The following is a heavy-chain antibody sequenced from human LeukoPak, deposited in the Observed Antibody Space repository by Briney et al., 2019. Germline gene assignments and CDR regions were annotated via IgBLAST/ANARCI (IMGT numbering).Heavy chain of an antibody. D-gene: IGHD2-2*01. Sequence: PGGSLRLSCAASGFTFSSYGMHWVRQAPGKGLEGGAFIRYEGSNKHYADSVKGRLTISRDNSQNTLYLQMNSLRAEDTAVYYCAKDYQRYCSSTSCYYFDYWGQGTLVTVSS. CDR2: IRYEGSNK. V-gene: IGHV3-30*02. CDR1: GFTFSSYG. CDR3: AKDYQRYCSSTSCYYFDY. J-gene: IGHJ4*02.